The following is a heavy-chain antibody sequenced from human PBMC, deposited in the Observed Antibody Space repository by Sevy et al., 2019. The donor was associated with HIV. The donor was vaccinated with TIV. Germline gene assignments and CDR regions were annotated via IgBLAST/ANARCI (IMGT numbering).Heavy chain of an antibody. CDR3: ARAPTDFWTGGMAV. CDR2: INPISGGT. Sequence: GESLKISCKASGYAFTGYYIHWVRQAPGQGLEWMGRINPISGGTDDSQKFQGRVTMTRDTSISTAYMDVTNLRSDDTAVYYCARAPTDFWTGGMAVWGQGTVVTVSS. CDR1: GYAFTGYY. V-gene: IGHV1-2*06. J-gene: IGHJ6*02. D-gene: IGHD3-3*01.